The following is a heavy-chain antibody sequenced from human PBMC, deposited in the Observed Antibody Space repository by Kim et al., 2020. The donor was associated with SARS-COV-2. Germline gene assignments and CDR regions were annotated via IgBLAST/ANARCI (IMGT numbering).Heavy chain of an antibody. Sequence: SEKYYVDSVKGRFTISRDNAKNSLYLQMNSLRAEDTAVYYCARAAARLDYWGQGTLVTVSS. J-gene: IGHJ4*02. CDR2: SEK. CDR3: ARAAARLDY. V-gene: IGHV3-7*01. D-gene: IGHD6-6*01.